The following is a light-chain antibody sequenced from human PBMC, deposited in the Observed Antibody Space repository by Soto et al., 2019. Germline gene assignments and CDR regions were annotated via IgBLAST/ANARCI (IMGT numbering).Light chain of an antibody. CDR2: GAS. J-gene: IGKJ1*01. Sequence: EVVLTQPPGTLSLSPGERATLSWRASRSVSSSYLAWYQQKPGQAPRLLIYGASSRATGIPDRFSGSGSGTDFTLTISRLEPEDFAVYYCQQYGSSGTFGQGTKVDIK. CDR1: RSVSSSY. V-gene: IGKV3-20*01. CDR3: QQYGSSGT.